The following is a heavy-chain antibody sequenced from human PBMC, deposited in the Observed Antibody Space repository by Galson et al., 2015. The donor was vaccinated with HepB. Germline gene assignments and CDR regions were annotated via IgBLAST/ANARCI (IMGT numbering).Heavy chain of an antibody. CDR2: TSYDGSNK. V-gene: IGHV3-30*18. J-gene: IGHJ6*02. D-gene: IGHD1/OR15-1a*01. CDR3: AKDPDRLNNTYYHYGLDV. CDR1: GFTFNTYG. Sequence: SLRLSCAASGFTFNTYGMHWVRQAPGKGLEWVAVTSYDGSNKDYADSVKGRFTISRDNSKNMLYLQMDSPRAEDTAVCYCAKDPDRLNNTYYHYGLDVWGQGTTVTVSS.